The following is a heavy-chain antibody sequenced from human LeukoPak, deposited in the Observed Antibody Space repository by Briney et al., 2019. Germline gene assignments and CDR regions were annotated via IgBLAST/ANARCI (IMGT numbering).Heavy chain of an antibody. CDR2: ISPNSDDT. Sequence: ASVKVSCKASGYTFTDYYMHWVRQAPGQGLEWMGSISPNSDDTNYAQKSQGRVTMTRDTSASTAYMELSSLRSDDTAVYYCARSNIATRRGDNWFEPWGQGTLVTVSS. V-gene: IGHV1-2*02. D-gene: IGHD6-6*01. CDR1: GYTFTDYY. CDR3: ARSNIATRRGDNWFEP. J-gene: IGHJ5*02.